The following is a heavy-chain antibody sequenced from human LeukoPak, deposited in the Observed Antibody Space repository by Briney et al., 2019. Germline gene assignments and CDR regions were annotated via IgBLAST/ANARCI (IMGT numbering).Heavy chain of an antibody. Sequence: ASVKVSCKASGYTFTGYYMHWVRQAPGQGLEWMGWINPNSGGTNYAQKFQGRVTMTRDTSISTAYMELSRLRSDDTAVYYCARVGGYSGDGPPPGWFDPWGQGTLVTVSS. CDR1: GYTFTGYY. D-gene: IGHD5-12*01. J-gene: IGHJ5*02. CDR3: ARVGGYSGDGPPPGWFDP. V-gene: IGHV1-2*02. CDR2: INPNSGGT.